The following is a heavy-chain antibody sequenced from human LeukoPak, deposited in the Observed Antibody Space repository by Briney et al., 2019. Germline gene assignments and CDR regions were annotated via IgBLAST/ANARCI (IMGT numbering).Heavy chain of an antibody. CDR2: MNPNSGNT. D-gene: IGHD3-3*01. Sequence: ASVKVSCKASGYAFTSYDINWVRQATGQGLEWMGWMNPNSGNTVYAQKFQGRVTMTRNTSISTAYMELSSLRSEDTAVYYCARVPTYYDFWSGYASYYYYMDVWGKGTTVTVSS. J-gene: IGHJ6*03. V-gene: IGHV1-8*01. CDR3: ARVPTYYDFWSGYASYYYYMDV. CDR1: GYAFTSYD.